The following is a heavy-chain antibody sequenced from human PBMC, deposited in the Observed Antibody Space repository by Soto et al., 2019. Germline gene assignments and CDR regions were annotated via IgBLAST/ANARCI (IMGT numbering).Heavy chain of an antibody. J-gene: IGHJ4*02. CDR3: ARGGNYGDFYPDY. CDR1: GFTLSSNY. V-gene: IGHV3-66*01. Sequence: EVQLVESGGGLVQPGGSLRLSCAASGFTLSSNYMNWVRQAPGKGLEWVSVIYSGGGTYYADSVKGRFTISRDNSKTTLYLQMNSLRAEDTAVYFCARGGNYGDFYPDYWGQGTLVTVSS. CDR2: IYSGGGT. D-gene: IGHD4-17*01.